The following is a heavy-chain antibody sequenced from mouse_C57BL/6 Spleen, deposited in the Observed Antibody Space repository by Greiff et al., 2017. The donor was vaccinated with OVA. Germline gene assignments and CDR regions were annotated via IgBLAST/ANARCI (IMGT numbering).Heavy chain of an antibody. CDR3: ARAPSYYYGSSPYFDY. V-gene: IGHV5-17*01. CDR2: ISSGSSTI. Sequence: EVKVEESGGGLVKPGGSLKLSCAASGFTFSDYGMHWVRQAPEKGLEWVAYISSGSSTIYYADTVKGRFTISRDNAKNTLFLQMTSLRSEDTAMYYCARAPSYYYGSSPYFDYWGQGTTLTVSS. CDR1: GFTFSDYG. D-gene: IGHD1-1*01. J-gene: IGHJ2*01.